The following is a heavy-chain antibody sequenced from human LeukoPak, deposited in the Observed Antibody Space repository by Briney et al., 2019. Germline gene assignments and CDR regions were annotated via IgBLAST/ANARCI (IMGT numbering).Heavy chain of an antibody. D-gene: IGHD1-26*01. CDR1: GGSISSSSYY. V-gene: IGHV4-39*01. Sequence: SETLSLTCTVSGGSISSSSYYWGWIRQPPGKGLEWIGSIYYSGSTYYNPSLKSRVTISVDTSKNQFSLKLSSVTAADTAVYYCARHSSGSYRLHPGYFDYWGQGTLVTVSS. J-gene: IGHJ4*02. CDR2: IYYSGST. CDR3: ARHSSGSYRLHPGYFDY.